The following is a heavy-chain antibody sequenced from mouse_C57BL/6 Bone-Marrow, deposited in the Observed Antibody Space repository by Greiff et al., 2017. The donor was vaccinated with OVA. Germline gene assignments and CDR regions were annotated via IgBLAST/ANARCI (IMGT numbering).Heavy chain of an antibody. V-gene: IGHV5-4*03. CDR3: ASLVDY. CDR1: GFTFSSYA. J-gene: IGHJ2*01. CDR2: ISDGGSYT. Sequence: EVKLEESGGGLVKPGGSLKLSCAASGFTFSSYAMSWVRQTPEKRLEWVATISDGGSYTYYPDNVKGRFTISRDNAKNNLYLQMSHLKSEDTAMYYCASLVDYWGQGTTLTVSS.